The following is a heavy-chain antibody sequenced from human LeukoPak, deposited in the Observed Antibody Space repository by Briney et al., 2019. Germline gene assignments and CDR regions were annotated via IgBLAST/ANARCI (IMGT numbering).Heavy chain of an antibody. J-gene: IGHJ4*02. D-gene: IGHD6-13*01. CDR3: ASAEGLIGSWRTYYFDY. CDR2: ISSSSSYI. Sequence: GGSLRLSCAASGFTFSSYSMNWVRQAPGKGLEWVSSISSSSSYIYYADSVKGRFTISRDNAKNSLYLQMNSLRAEGTAVYYCASAEGLIGSWRTYYFDYWGPGTLVTVSS. CDR1: GFTFSSYS. V-gene: IGHV3-21*01.